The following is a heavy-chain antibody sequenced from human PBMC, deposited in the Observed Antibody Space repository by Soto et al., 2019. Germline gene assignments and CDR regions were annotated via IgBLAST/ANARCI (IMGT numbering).Heavy chain of an antibody. CDR3: AKESRSNPQGWFDH. V-gene: IGHV3-23*01. D-gene: IGHD2-15*01. Sequence: EVQLLESGGGLVQPGESLRLSCAASGFTFSSYAMTWVRQAPGKGLEWVSSISGSGDYTYFADSVKGRFTISRDNSKDSLYLQMSRMRVEDTARYYCAKESRSNPQGWFDHWGQGTLVTVS. CDR1: GFTFSSYA. CDR2: ISGSGDYT. J-gene: IGHJ5*02.